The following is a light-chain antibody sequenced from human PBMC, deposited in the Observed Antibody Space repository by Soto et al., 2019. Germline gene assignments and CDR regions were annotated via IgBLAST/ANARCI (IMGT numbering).Light chain of an antibody. Sequence: EIVMTQSPATLSVSPGERATLSCRASQSVSSNLAWYQQKPGQAPRLLVYGASTRATGIPARFSGSGPGTEFTLTISSLQSEDFAVYYCQQYNNWPRTFGQGTK. CDR3: QQYNNWPRT. CDR1: QSVSSN. CDR2: GAS. J-gene: IGKJ1*01. V-gene: IGKV3-15*01.